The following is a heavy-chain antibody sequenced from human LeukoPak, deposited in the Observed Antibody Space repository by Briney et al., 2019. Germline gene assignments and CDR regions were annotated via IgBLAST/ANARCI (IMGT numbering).Heavy chain of an antibody. J-gene: IGHJ6*02. Sequence: PGRSLRLSCAASGFTFSNYGMHWVRQAPGKGLEWVALIWYDGSNKYYADSVKGRFTISRDNSKNTVYLQMNSLRAEDTAVYYCAREKDGMDVWGQGTTVIVSS. CDR1: GFTFSNYG. V-gene: IGHV3-33*08. CDR2: IWYDGSNK. CDR3: AREKDGMDV.